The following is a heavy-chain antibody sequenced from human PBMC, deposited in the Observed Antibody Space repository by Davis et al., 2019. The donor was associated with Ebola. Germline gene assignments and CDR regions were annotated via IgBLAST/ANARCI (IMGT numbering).Heavy chain of an antibody. CDR2: IYYDGNKH. CDR1: GFIFKSYA. D-gene: IGHD2-2*01. Sequence: PGGSLRLSCAATGFIFKSYAMHWVRQVPGKGPEWLAMIYYDGNKHFYADSVRGRFTISRDNSKNILYLQMSSLRVDDTAMYYCSVQMSPAAPGDYWGQGTLVTV. J-gene: IGHJ4*02. CDR3: SVQMSPAAPGDY. V-gene: IGHV3-33*03.